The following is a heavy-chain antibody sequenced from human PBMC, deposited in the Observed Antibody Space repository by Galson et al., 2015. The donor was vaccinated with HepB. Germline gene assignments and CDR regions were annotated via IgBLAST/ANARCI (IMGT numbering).Heavy chain of an antibody. D-gene: IGHD4-23*01. CDR1: GYTFTSYY. Sequence: SVKVSCKASGYTFTSYYMHWVRQAPGQGLEWMGIINPSGGSTSYAQKFQGRVTMTRDTSTSTVYMELSSLRSEDTAVYYCAREGTGGDYGGNSGGPGDYWGQGTLVTVSS. J-gene: IGHJ4*02. CDR2: INPSGGST. V-gene: IGHV1-46*01. CDR3: AREGTGGDYGGNSGGPGDY.